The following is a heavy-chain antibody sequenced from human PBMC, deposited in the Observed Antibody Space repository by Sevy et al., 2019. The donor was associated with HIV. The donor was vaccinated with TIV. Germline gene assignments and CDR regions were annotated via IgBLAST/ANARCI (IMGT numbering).Heavy chain of an antibody. CDR2: ISDRSDTI. J-gene: IGHJ4*02. CDR1: GFIFSNYY. V-gene: IGHV3-48*01. D-gene: IGHD2-15*01. CDR3: ARVRDRYCSGGSCYYGYLFDY. Sequence: GGSLRLSCAASGFIFSNYYMTWVRQAPGKGLEWVSYISDRSDTISYADSVKGRFTISRDNAKNALYLQMSSLRGEDTAVYYCARVRDRYCSGGSCYYGYLFDYWDQGTLVTVSS.